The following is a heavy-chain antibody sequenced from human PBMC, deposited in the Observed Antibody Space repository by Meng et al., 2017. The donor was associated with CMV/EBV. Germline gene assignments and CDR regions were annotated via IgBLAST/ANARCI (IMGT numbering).Heavy chain of an antibody. CDR3: AKGEDDSSSWFGLFDY. CDR2: IMGSGDRT. D-gene: IGHD6-6*01. CDR1: GFTFNIYA. V-gene: IGHV3-23*01. J-gene: IGHJ4*02. Sequence: GGSLRLSCAASGFTFNIYAMSWVRQAPGKGLEWVSTIMGSGDRTFYADSVKGRFTISRDNSKNTLYLQLNSLRAEDTAVYYCAKGEDDSSSWFGLFDYWGQGTPVTVSS.